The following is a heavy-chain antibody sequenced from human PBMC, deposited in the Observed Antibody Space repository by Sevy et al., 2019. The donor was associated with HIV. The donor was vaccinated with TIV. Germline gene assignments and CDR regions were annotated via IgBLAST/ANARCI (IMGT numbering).Heavy chain of an antibody. CDR1: GFSFDSYG. CDR3: AKGGGGHYDPDEIGYYFYYYNMDV. Sequence: GGSLRLSCAVSGFSFDSYGMTWVRQAPGKGLEWVSGISGSGSRTYYADSVKGRFIISRDNSKNTLDLQMHSLRSEDKAIYYCAKGGGGHYDPDEIGYYFYYYNMDVWGKGTTVTVSS. D-gene: IGHD3-22*01. V-gene: IGHV3-23*01. CDR2: ISGSGSRT. J-gene: IGHJ6*03.